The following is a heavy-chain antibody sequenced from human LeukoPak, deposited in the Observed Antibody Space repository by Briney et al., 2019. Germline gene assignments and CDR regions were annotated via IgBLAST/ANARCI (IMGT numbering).Heavy chain of an antibody. J-gene: IGHJ3*02. Sequence: GGSLRLSCAASGFTFSSYGMHWVRQAPGKGLEWVAFIRNDGSNKYYADSVKGRFTISRDNSKNTLYLQMNSLRPEDTAAYYCAKGPNYDILTGWRKTHNAFDIWGQGTMVTVSS. CDR3: AKGPNYDILTGWRKTHNAFDI. V-gene: IGHV3-30*02. CDR1: GFTFSSYG. CDR2: IRNDGSNK. D-gene: IGHD3-9*01.